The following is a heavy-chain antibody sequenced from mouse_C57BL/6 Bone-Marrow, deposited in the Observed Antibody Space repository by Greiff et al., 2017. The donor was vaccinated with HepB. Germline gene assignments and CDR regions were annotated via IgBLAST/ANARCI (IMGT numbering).Heavy chain of an antibody. CDR1: GFNIKDDY. J-gene: IGHJ3*01. D-gene: IGHD2-13*01. CDR2: IDPENGDT. V-gene: IGHV14-4*01. Sequence: VQLQQSGAELVRPGASVKLSCTASGFNIKDDYMHWVKQRPEQGLERIGWIDPENGDTEYASKFQVQATITADTSSNTAYLQRSSLTSEDTAVYYCTTWGDRFAYCGQGTLVTVSA. CDR3: TTWGDRFAY.